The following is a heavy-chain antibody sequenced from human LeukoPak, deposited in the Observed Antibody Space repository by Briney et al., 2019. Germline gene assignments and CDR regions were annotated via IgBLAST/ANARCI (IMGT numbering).Heavy chain of an antibody. CDR3: ARHRSKFYYYYMDV. J-gene: IGHJ6*03. CDR1: GGSISSYY. D-gene: IGHD3-16*02. V-gene: IGHV4-4*09. CDR2: IYTSGST. Sequence: SETLSLTCTVSGGSISSYYWSWIRQPPGKGLEWIGYIYTSGSTNYNPSHKSRVTISVDTSKNQFSLKLSSVTAADTAVYYCARHRSKFYYYYMDVWGKGTTVTVSS.